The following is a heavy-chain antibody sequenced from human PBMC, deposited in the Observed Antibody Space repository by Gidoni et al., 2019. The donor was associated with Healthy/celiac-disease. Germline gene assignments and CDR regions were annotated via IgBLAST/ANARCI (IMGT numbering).Heavy chain of an antibody. J-gene: IGHJ5*02. V-gene: IGHV3-21*01. CDR3: ARDLPTYYYGSGRGGFDP. CDR2: ISSSSRYI. CDR1: GFPFSSYS. Sequence: EVQLVESGGGLVKPGGSLRLSCAASGFPFSSYSMNWVRQAPGKGLEWFSSISSSSRYIYYADSVKGRFTISRDNAKNSLYMQMNSLRAEETAVYYWARDLPTYYYGSGRGGFDPWGQGTLVTVSS. D-gene: IGHD3-10*01.